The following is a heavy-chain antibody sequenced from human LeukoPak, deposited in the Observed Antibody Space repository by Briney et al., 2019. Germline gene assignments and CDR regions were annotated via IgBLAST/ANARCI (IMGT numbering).Heavy chain of an antibody. Sequence: SETLSLTCTVSGGSISSYCWSWIRQPPGKGLEWIGYIYYSGSTNYNPSLKSRVTISVDTSRNQFSLKLSSVTAADTAVYYCARGSGWFGVWGQGTLVTVSS. V-gene: IGHV4-59*01. J-gene: IGHJ4*02. CDR2: IYYSGST. CDR1: GGSISSYC. CDR3: ARGSGWFGV. D-gene: IGHD3-10*01.